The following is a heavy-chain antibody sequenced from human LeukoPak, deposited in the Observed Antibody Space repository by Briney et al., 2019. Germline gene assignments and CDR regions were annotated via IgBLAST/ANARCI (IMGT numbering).Heavy chain of an antibody. V-gene: IGHV1-46*01. Sequence: GASVKVSCKASGHTFTSYYMHWVRQAPGQGLEWMGIINPSGGSTSYAQKFQGRVTMTRDTSTSTVYMELSSLRSEDTAVYYCARDTAMVSGPYYYMDVWGKGTTVTVSS. CDR3: ARDTAMVSGPYYYMDV. CDR1: GHTFTSYY. CDR2: INPSGGST. J-gene: IGHJ6*03. D-gene: IGHD5-18*01.